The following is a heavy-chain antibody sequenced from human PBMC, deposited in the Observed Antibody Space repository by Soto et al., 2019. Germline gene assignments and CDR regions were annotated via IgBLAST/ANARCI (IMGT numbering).Heavy chain of an antibody. CDR3: ARSVAVPGAHIDY. V-gene: IGHV4-59*01. Sequence: ESLSLTCSGSGGPMSGSYWSWIRQSPGKGLELLGYVYYTGSTNYSPSLMSRVSISVDTSKNELFLRMSSVTTADTAVYFWARSVAVPGAHIDYWGQGTQVTVSS. D-gene: IGHD6-19*01. CDR2: VYYTGST. CDR1: GGPMSGSY. J-gene: IGHJ4*02.